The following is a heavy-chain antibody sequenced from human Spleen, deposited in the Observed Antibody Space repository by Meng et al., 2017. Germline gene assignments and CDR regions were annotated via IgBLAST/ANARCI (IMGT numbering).Heavy chain of an antibody. V-gene: IGHV3-7*01. Sequence: GESLKISCAASGFTFSSYWMSWVRQAPGKGLEWVANIKQDGSEKYYVDSVKGRFTISRDNAKNSLYLQMNSLRAEDTAVYYCARGHGTMVRGVIMDYWGQGTLVTVSS. CDR2: IKQDGSEK. CDR1: GFTFSSYW. CDR3: ARGHGTMVRGVIMDY. J-gene: IGHJ4*02. D-gene: IGHD3-10*01.